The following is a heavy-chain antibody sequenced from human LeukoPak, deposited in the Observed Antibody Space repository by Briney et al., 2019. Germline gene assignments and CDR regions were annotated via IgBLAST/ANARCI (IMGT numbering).Heavy chain of an antibody. V-gene: IGHV3-15*01. Sequence: PGGSLRLSCAASGFTFSNAWMSWVRQAPGKGLEWVGRIKSKTDGGTTDYAAPVKGRFTISRDDSKNTLYLRMNSLKTEDTAVYYCTLGDPYGSGSYFDYWGQGTLVTVSS. CDR2: IKSKTDGGTT. CDR1: GFTFSNAW. J-gene: IGHJ4*02. CDR3: TLGDPYGSGSYFDY. D-gene: IGHD3-10*01.